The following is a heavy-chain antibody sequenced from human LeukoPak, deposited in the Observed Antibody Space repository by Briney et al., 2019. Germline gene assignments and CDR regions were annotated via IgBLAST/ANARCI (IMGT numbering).Heavy chain of an antibody. D-gene: IGHD5-24*01. CDR1: GFTFSSYW. Sequence: PGGSLRLSCAASGFTFSSYWMHWVRQAPGMGLVWVSGINSDGSTTNYADSVKGRFTISRDNARNTLYLQMNSLGAEDTAVYYCANYNGDYLDYWGQGTLVAVSS. J-gene: IGHJ4*02. CDR3: ANYNGDYLDY. V-gene: IGHV3-74*01. CDR2: INSDGSTT.